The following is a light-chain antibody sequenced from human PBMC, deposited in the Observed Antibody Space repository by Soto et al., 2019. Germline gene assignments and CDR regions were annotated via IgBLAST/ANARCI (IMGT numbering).Light chain of an antibody. CDR2: DAS. CDR1: QSVSSY. V-gene: IGKV3-11*01. J-gene: IGKJ4*01. CDR3: QQYGSSPALT. Sequence: EIVLTQSPPTLSLSPGERATLSCRASQSVSSYLAWYQQKPGQAPRLLIYDASNRATGIPARFSGSGSGTDFTLTISSLEPEDFAVYYCQQYGSSPALTFGGGTKVDIK.